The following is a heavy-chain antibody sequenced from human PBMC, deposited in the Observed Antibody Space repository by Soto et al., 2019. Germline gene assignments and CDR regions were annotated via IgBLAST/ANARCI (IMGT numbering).Heavy chain of an antibody. J-gene: IGHJ4*02. Sequence: GSLRLSCEASGFTFSGFDMHWVRQPTGKGLEWVSSIGTAGDTYYAVSVKGRFTISRDNAKNSLSLQMNSLRAGDTAVYFCARGQEVGAHFFDSWGQGTQVTVSS. CDR1: GFTFSGFD. CDR3: ARGQEVGAHFFDS. CDR2: IGTAGDT. D-gene: IGHD2-15*01. V-gene: IGHV3-13*01.